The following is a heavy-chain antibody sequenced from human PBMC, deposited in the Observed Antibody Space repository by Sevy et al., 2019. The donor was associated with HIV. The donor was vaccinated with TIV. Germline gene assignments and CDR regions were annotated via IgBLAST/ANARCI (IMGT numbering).Heavy chain of an antibody. CDR3: ARIAAAGPHDAFDI. J-gene: IGHJ3*02. CDR1: GFTFSSYE. D-gene: IGHD6-13*01. Sequence: GGSLRLSCAASGFTFSSYEMNWVRQAPGKGLEWVSYISSSGSTIYYADSVKGRFTISRDNAKNSLYLQMNSLRAEDMAVYYCARIAAAGPHDAFDIWGQGTMVTVSS. CDR2: ISSSGSTI. V-gene: IGHV3-48*03.